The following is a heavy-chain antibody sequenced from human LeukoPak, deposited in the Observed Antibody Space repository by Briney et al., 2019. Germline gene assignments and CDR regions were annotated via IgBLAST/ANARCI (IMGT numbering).Heavy chain of an antibody. CDR2: MNPNSGNT. J-gene: IGHJ5*02. Sequence: ASVKVSCKASGYTFTSYDINWVRQATGQGLEWMGWMNPNSGNTGYAQKFQGRVTMTRNTSISTAYMELSSLRSEDTAVYYYARGPRARGWFDPWGQGTLVTVSS. CDR1: GYTFTSYD. V-gene: IGHV1-8*01. D-gene: IGHD3-10*01. CDR3: ARGPRARGWFDP.